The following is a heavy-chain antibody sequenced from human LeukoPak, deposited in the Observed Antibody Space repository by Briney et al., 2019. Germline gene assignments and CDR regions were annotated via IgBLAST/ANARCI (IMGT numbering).Heavy chain of an antibody. CDR2: ISAYNGNT. V-gene: IGHV1-18*01. CDR3: ARGYCSSTSCHDAFDI. CDR1: GYTFTSYG. Sequence: ASVKVSCKASGYTFTSYGISWVRQAPGQGLEWMGWISAYNGNTNYAQKFQGRVTITTDESTSTAYMELSSLRSEDTAVYYCARGYCSSTSCHDAFDIWGQGTMVTVSS. D-gene: IGHD2-2*01. J-gene: IGHJ3*02.